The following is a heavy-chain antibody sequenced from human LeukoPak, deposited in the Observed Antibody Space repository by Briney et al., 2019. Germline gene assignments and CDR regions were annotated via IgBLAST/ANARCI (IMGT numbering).Heavy chain of an antibody. D-gene: IGHD3-3*01. Sequence: ASMKVSCKVSGYTLTELSMHWVRQAPGKGLEWMGGFDPEDGETIYAQKFQGRVTMTEDTSTDTAYMELSSLRSEDTAVYYCAMTDFWSGYVSGMDVWGQGTTVTVSS. V-gene: IGHV1-24*01. CDR3: AMTDFWSGYVSGMDV. CDR2: FDPEDGET. J-gene: IGHJ6*02. CDR1: GYTLTELS.